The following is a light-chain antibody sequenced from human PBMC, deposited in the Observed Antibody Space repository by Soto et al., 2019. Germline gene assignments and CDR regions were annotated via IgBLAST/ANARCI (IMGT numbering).Light chain of an antibody. CDR2: DVS. CDR1: SSDIGGYNF. V-gene: IGLV2-14*03. CDR3: NSYRTVSTYV. Sequence: QSALTQPASVSGSPGQSITISCTGTSSDIGGYNFVSWYQHHPGKAPKLLIHDVSNQPSGVSSRFSGSKSVNTASLTISGLQAEDEADYYCNSYRTVSTYVFGTGTKLTVL. J-gene: IGLJ1*01.